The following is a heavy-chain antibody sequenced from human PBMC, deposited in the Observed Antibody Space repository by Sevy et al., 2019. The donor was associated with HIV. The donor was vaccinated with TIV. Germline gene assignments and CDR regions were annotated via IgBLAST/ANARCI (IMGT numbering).Heavy chain of an antibody. V-gene: IGHV1-2*06. Sequence: ASVKVSCKASGYTFTGYYMHWVRQAPGQGLEWMGRINPNSGGTNYAQKFQGRVTMTRDTSISTAYMELSRLGSDDTAVYYCARDIVVVPAARALDYWGQGTLVTVSS. J-gene: IGHJ4*02. CDR1: GYTFTGYY. CDR2: INPNSGGT. CDR3: ARDIVVVPAARALDY. D-gene: IGHD2-2*01.